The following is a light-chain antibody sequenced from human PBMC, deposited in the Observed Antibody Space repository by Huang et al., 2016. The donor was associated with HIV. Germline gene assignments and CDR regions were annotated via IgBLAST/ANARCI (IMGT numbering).Light chain of an antibody. CDR3: QQSARTPRT. CDR1: QNINRY. J-gene: IGKJ2*01. V-gene: IGKV1-39*01. CDR2: GAS. Sequence: DIQITQSPSSLSASVGDRVHITCRASQNINRYLNWYQQRPGEAPKLLIHGASSLQSRVPSRFTGSGSGTDFTLTISILQPEDSATYYCQQSARTPRTFGQGTKLEI.